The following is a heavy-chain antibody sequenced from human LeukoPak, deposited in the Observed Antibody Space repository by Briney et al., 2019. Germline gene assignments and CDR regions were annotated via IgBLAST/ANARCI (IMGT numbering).Heavy chain of an antibody. J-gene: IGHJ4*02. Sequence: PGGSLRLSCAASGFTFSSYGMTWVRQAPGKGLEWVSTISDNGGSTYYAYSVKGRFINSRDNSKNTLYLQMNSLRAEDTAAYYCAPSAYDYWGQGTLVTVSS. CDR3: APSAYDY. CDR1: GFTFSSYG. CDR2: ISDNGGST. V-gene: IGHV3-23*01.